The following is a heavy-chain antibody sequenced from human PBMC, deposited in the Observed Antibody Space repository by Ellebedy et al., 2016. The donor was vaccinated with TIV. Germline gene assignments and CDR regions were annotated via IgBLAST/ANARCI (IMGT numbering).Heavy chain of an antibody. Sequence: PGGSLRLSCAASGFRFDDYGMHWVRQAPGKGLEWVSVIDGDGASTDYADSVKGRFTIFRDNRKDSIYLQMHSLRTEDTALYYCAKARPKYTSSWYYFDSWGQGTLVTVSS. CDR2: IDGDGAST. CDR1: GFRFDDYG. D-gene: IGHD6-13*01. V-gene: IGHV3-43*02. J-gene: IGHJ4*02. CDR3: AKARPKYTSSWYYFDS.